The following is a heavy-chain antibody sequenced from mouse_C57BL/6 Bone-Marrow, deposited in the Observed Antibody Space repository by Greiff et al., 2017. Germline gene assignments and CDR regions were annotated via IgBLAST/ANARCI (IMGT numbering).Heavy chain of an antibody. CDR3: ARPYDGNYWYFDV. CDR1: GYTFTSYW. CDR2: MYPGSGST. J-gene: IGHJ1*03. Sequence: QVQLQQPGAELVKPGASVKMSCKASGYTFTSYWITWVKQRPGQGLEWIGDMYPGSGSTNYNEKFKSKATLTLDTSSSTAYMQLSSLTSEYSAVYYCARPYDGNYWYFDVWGTGTTVTVSA. V-gene: IGHV1-55*01. D-gene: IGHD2-10*01.